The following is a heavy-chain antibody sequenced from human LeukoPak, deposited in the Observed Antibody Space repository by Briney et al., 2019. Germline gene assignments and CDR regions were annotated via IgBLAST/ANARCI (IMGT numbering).Heavy chain of an antibody. D-gene: IGHD1-26*01. CDR3: ARAPSGSYEAFDI. V-gene: IGHV3-66*02. Sequence: PGGSLRLSCAASGFTVSSNYMSWVRQAPGKGLEWVSVIYSGGSTYYADSVKGRFTISRDNSKNTLYLQMNSLRAEDTAVYYCARAPSGSYEAFDIWGQGTTVTVSS. CDR1: GFTVSSNY. J-gene: IGHJ3*02. CDR2: IYSGGST.